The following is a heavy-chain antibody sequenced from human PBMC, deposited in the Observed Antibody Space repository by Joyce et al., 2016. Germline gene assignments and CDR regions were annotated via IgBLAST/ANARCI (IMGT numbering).Heavy chain of an antibody. Sequence: QVQLVQSGAEVKKPGASVRVSCETSGYSFSGFYIHFVRQTPRQGLEWLGWINTNSGATKFAQKFLGRVTLTRDTSTATAYMSLSTLRFDDTAMYYCARAHSRDSGRYPLQFDFWGQGTRVTVSS. V-gene: IGHV1-2*02. CDR2: INTNSGAT. CDR3: ARAHSRDSGRYPLQFDF. D-gene: IGHD6-19*01. CDR1: GYSFSGFY. J-gene: IGHJ4*02.